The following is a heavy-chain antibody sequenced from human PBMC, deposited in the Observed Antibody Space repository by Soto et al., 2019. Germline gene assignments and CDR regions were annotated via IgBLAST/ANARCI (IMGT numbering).Heavy chain of an antibody. J-gene: IGHJ4*02. D-gene: IGHD6-13*01. CDR2: ISSSSSTI. CDR1: GFTFSSYS. V-gene: IGHV3-48*02. CDR3: ARAYSSSWYAGFDY. Sequence: PGGSLRLSCAASGFTFSSYSMNWVRQAPGKGLEWVSYISSSSSTIYYADSVKGRFTISRDNDKNSLYLQMNSLRDEDTAVYYCARAYSSSWYAGFDYWGQGTLVTVSS.